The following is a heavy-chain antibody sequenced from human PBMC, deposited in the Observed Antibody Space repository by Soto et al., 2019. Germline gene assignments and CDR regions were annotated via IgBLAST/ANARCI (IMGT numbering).Heavy chain of an antibody. V-gene: IGHV4-31*03. CDR3: ARGLGGSYSVMDV. Sequence: QVQLQESGPGLVKPSQTLSLTCTVSGDSISSGGQYWSWIRQYPGKGLEWIGYLYYSGRNYYNPSFKSRVSMSVDTSKNQFSLRLSSVTAADTAVYFCARGLGGSYSVMDVWGQGTTVTVSS. CDR2: LYYSGRN. CDR1: GDSISSGGQY. J-gene: IGHJ6*02. D-gene: IGHD3-16*01.